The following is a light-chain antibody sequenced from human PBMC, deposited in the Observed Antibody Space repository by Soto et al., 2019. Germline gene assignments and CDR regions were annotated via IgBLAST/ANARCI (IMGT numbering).Light chain of an antibody. CDR3: CSFAPNNTFV. J-gene: IGLJ1*01. V-gene: IGLV2-23*02. Sequence: QSALTQPASVSGSAGQSIIISCNGTSSDVGRYKLVSWYQHHPGKAPKLLMYEVGKRASGVSNRFSGSKSGSSASLTVSGLKNQDDGDYFCCSFAPNNTFVFGTGTKVTVL. CDR2: EVG. CDR1: SSDVGRYKL.